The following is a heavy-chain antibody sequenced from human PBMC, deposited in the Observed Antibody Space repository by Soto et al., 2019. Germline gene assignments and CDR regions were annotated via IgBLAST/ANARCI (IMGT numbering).Heavy chain of an antibody. D-gene: IGHD3-3*01. Sequence: SETLSLTCAVYGGSFSGYYWSWIRQPPGKGLEWIGEINHSGSTNYNPSLKSRVTISVDTSKNQFSLKLSSVTAADTAVYHCAREAYYDFWSGYSHWFDPWGQGTMVTVSS. V-gene: IGHV4-34*01. J-gene: IGHJ5*02. CDR3: AREAYYDFWSGYSHWFDP. CDR1: GGSFSGYY. CDR2: INHSGST.